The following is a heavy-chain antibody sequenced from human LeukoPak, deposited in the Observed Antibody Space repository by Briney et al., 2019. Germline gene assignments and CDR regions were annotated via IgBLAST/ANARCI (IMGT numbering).Heavy chain of an antibody. CDR1: GGSISSYY. CDR2: IYYSRST. D-gene: IGHD4-17*01. V-gene: IGHV4-59*01. CDR3: ARGFHGFPNWFDP. Sequence: SETLSLTCTVSGGSISSYYWSWIRQPPGKGLEWIGYIYYSRSTNYNPSLKSRVTISVDTSKNQFSLKLSSVTAADTAVYYCARGFHGFPNWFDPWGQGTLVTVSS. J-gene: IGHJ5*02.